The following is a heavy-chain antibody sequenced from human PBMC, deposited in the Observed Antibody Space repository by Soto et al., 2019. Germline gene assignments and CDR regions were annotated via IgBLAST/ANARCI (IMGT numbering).Heavy chain of an antibody. CDR3: ARDGGYYDILTGYGMDV. J-gene: IGHJ6*02. CDR2: ISSSSSYI. CDR1: GFTFSSYS. Sequence: GSLRLSCAASGFTFSSYSMNWVRQAPGKGLEWVSSISSSSSYIYYADSVKGRFTISRDNAKNSLYLQMNSLRAEDTAVYYCARDGGYYDILTGYGMDVWGQGTTVTVSS. D-gene: IGHD3-9*01. V-gene: IGHV3-21*01.